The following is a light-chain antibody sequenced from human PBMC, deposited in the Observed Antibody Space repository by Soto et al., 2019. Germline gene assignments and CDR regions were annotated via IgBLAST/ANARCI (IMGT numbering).Light chain of an antibody. V-gene: IGLV2-14*01. CDR1: SSDIGGYYY. Sequence: QSALTQPASVSGSPGQSITISCTGTSSDIGGYYYVSWYQQHPGKAPKLIIHGVTHRPSGVSTRFSASKSAYTASLTISGLQAEDEADYYCSSFTTNYFYVFGPGTKLTVL. CDR2: GVT. J-gene: IGLJ1*01. CDR3: SSFTTNYFYV.